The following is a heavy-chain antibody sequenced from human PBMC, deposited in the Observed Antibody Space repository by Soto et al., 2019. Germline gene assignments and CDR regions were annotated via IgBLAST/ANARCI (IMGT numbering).Heavy chain of an antibody. CDR3: ARVSPTPNWNDVNYYGMDV. J-gene: IGHJ6*02. CDR1: GGTFSSYA. CDR2: IIPIFGTA. V-gene: IGHV1-69*13. D-gene: IGHD1-1*01. Sequence: GASVKVSCKASGGTFSSYAISWVRQAPGQGLEWMGGIIPIFGTANYAQKFQGRVTITADESTSTAYMELSSLRSEDTAVYYCARVSPTPNWNDVNYYGMDVWGQGTTVTVSS.